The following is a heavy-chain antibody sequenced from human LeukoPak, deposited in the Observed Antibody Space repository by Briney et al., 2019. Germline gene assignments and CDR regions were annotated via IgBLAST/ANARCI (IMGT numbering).Heavy chain of an antibody. Sequence: GGSLRLSCAASGFTFNTYSMNWVRQAPGKGLEWVSSITSSSSYIYYADSVKGRFAISRDNAKNSLYLQMNSLRAEDTAVYYCAGGLWYASGSDYWGQGTLVTVSS. J-gene: IGHJ4*02. CDR2: ITSSSSYI. V-gene: IGHV3-21*01. D-gene: IGHD3-10*01. CDR3: AGGLWYASGSDY. CDR1: GFTFNTYS.